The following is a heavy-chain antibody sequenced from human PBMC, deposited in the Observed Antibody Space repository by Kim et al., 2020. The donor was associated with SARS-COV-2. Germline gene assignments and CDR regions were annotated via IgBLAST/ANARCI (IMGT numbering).Heavy chain of an antibody. D-gene: IGHD3-9*01. V-gene: IGHV4-34*01. CDR3: ARGLLGYDILTGYFDY. J-gene: IGHJ4*02. Sequence: SLKSRVTISVDTSKNQFSLKLSSVTAADTAVYYCARGLLGYDILTGYFDYWGQGTLVTVSS.